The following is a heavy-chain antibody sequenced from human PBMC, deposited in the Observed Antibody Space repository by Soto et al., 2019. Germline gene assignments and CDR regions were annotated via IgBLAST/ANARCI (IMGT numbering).Heavy chain of an antibody. CDR1: GGSISNFY. CDR3: ARTVLGPDLLADSFVDYYYYMDV. Sequence: SETLSLTCTVSGGSISNFYWSWIRQPPGKGLEWIGYVYYTGSTSYNPSLKRRVTFSADSSRGQFSLRLNSVTAADTAVYYCARTVLGPDLLADSFVDYYYYMDVCGQGTTVTVSS. V-gene: IGHV4-59*08. CDR2: VYYTGST. D-gene: IGHD3-9*01. J-gene: IGHJ6*03.